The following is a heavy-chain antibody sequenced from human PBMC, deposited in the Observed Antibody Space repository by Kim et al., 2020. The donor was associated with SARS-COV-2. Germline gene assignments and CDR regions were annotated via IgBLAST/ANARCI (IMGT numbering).Heavy chain of an antibody. D-gene: IGHD3-22*01. Sequence: SVKVSCKASGFTFTSSAVQWVRQARGQRLEWIGWIVVGSGNTNYAQKFQERVTITRDMSTSTAYMELISLRSEDTAVYYCAAALGYYDSSDDYYYYGMDVWGQGTTVTVSS. J-gene: IGHJ6*02. CDR3: AAALGYYDSSDDYYYYGMDV. V-gene: IGHV1-58*01. CDR2: IVVGSGNT. CDR1: GFTFTSSA.